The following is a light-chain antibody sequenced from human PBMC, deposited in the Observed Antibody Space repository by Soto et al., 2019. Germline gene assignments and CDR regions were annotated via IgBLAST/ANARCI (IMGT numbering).Light chain of an antibody. CDR2: SDN. V-gene: IGLV1-44*01. J-gene: IGLJ3*02. Sequence: QSVLTQPPSASGTPGQRVTISCSGSSSNIGSDTVNWFQQLPGTAPKLLIYSDNQRPSVVPDRFSGSKSGTSASLAISGLQSEDEDDYYCAAWDDSLNRMLFGGGTKLTVL. CDR3: AAWDDSLNRML. CDR1: SSNIGSDT.